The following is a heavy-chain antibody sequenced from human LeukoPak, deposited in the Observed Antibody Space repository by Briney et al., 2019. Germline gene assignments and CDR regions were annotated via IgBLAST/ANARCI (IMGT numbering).Heavy chain of an antibody. J-gene: IGHJ4*02. Sequence: KISCKASGGTFSSYAISWVRQAPGQGLEWMGGIIPIFGTANYAQKFQGRVTITADKSTSTAYMELSSLRSEDTAVYYCASGGYSSGWYLPTPFDYWGQGTLVTVSS. V-gene: IGHV1-69*06. CDR3: ASGGYSSGWYLPTPFDY. D-gene: IGHD6-19*01. CDR1: GGTFSSYA. CDR2: IIPIFGTA.